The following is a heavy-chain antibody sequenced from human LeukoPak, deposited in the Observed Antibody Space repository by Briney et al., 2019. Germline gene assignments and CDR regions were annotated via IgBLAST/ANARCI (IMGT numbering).Heavy chain of an antibody. CDR2: ISGSDYTT. Sequence: GGSLRLSCAASGFTFDNYAMTWVRQAPGRGLEWISTISGSDYTTYYADSVKGRFTISRDNSKNTLSLQMNSLTAQDTAVYYCTRCPSSTSCHGILLDQWGQGTLVTVSS. D-gene: IGHD2-2*01. J-gene: IGHJ4*02. V-gene: IGHV3-23*01. CDR1: GFTFDNYA. CDR3: TRCPSSTSCHGILLDQ.